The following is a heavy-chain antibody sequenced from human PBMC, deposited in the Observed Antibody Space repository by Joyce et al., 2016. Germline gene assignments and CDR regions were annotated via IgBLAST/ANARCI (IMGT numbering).Heavy chain of an antibody. CDR1: GGTFSTYE. Sequence: QVQLLQSGAEVRKPGSSVKVSCRASGGTFSTYEISWIRHAPGQGLEWMGGIIPIFGSPKYAQTCQGRVTITADDSTSTSYLEVNNLIPEDTALYYCARGSAYFDYWGQGTQVIVSS. CDR2: IIPIFGSP. CDR3: ARGSAYFDY. J-gene: IGHJ4*02. V-gene: IGHV1-69*01. D-gene: IGHD2-2*01.